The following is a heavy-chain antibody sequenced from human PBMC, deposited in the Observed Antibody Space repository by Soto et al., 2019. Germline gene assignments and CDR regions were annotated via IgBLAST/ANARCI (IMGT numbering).Heavy chain of an antibody. CDR1: GFTFSTYG. J-gene: IGHJ4*02. D-gene: IGHD3-10*01. Sequence: QVQVVESGGGVVQPGRSLRLSCAASGFTFSTYGMYWVRQAPGKGLEVVAVVSNDGGTKYYADSVKGRFTISRDNSKNTLDLQMNSLRTEDTAVYYCAKQYGSGSYTASFDYWGQGTLVTVSS. V-gene: IGHV3-30*18. CDR3: AKQYGSGSYTASFDY. CDR2: VSNDGGTK.